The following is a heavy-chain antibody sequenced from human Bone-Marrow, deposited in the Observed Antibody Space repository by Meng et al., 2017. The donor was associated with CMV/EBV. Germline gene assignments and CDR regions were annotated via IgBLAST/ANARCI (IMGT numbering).Heavy chain of an antibody. CDR1: GGSFSDYY. CDR3: ARYPRDYGDYMDY. D-gene: IGHD4-17*01. CDR2: INHSGTT. Sequence: SETLSLTCAVYGGSFSDYYWTWIRQPPGKGLEWIGEINHSGTTNYNPSLKSRVTISVDTSKNQFSLKLNSVTAADTAVYYCARYPRDYGDYMDYWGQGTLVTVSS. J-gene: IGHJ4*02. V-gene: IGHV4-34*01.